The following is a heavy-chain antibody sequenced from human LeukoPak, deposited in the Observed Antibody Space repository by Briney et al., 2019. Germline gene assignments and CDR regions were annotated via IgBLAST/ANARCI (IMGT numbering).Heavy chain of an antibody. CDR3: AKSLYGGCDY. J-gene: IGHJ4*02. CDR2: VNGNGGST. CDR1: GFTFSNAY. D-gene: IGHD3-16*02. Sequence: GGSLRLSCAASGFTFSNAYMNWVRQAPGKGLEWVSGVNGNGGSTSYADSVKGRFTIFRDNFKNTVYLQMNSLRVEDTAVYYCAKSLYGGCDYWGQGTVVTVSS. V-gene: IGHV3-23*01.